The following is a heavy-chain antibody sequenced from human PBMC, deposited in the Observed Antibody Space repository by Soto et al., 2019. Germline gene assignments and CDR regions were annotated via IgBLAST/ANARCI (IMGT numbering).Heavy chain of an antibody. J-gene: IGHJ4*02. CDR1: GFTFSSYT. Sequence: QVHLVESGGGVVQPGGSLRLSCAASGFTFSSYTMHWVRQAPGKGLEWVTLISYDGSIKNYADSVKGRFTISRDNSKNTLYLQMNSLRVEDTAVYYCARDGRVGQWKNYFDYWGQGTLVSVSS. CDR3: ARDGRVGQWKNYFDY. V-gene: IGHV3-30*14. CDR2: ISYDGSIK. D-gene: IGHD6-19*01.